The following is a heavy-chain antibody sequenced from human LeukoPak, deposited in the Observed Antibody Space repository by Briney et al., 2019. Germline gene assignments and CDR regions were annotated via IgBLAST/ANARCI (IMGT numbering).Heavy chain of an antibody. CDR2: ICAYKGNT. J-gene: IGHJ4*02. CDR3: ARFGDSQWLRASPGDDY. Sequence: ASVTVSCKASGYTFTRYGISWVRQAPGQGLEGMGWICAYKGNTNYAQKLQGRDTMTTDTSTSTAYMELRSLRPDDPAVYYCARFGDSQWLRASPGDDYWGQGTLVTVSS. CDR1: GYTFTRYG. D-gene: IGHD5-12*01. V-gene: IGHV1-18*01.